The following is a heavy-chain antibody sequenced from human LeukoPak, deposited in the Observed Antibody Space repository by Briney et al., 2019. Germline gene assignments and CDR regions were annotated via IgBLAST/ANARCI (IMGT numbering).Heavy chain of an antibody. J-gene: IGHJ4*02. V-gene: IGHV1-18*01. CDR1: GYTFTSYG. D-gene: IGHD4-17*01. Sequence: ASVKVSCKASGYTFTSYGISWVRQAPGQGLEWMGWISAYNGNTNYAQKLQGRVTMTTDASTSTAYMELSRLRSDDTAVYYCARVDYDDYLGNFDYWGQGTLVTVSS. CDR3: ARVDYDDYLGNFDY. CDR2: ISAYNGNT.